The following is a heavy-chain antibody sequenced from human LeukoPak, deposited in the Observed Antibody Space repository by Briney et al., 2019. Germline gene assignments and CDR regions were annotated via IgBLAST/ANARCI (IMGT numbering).Heavy chain of an antibody. Sequence: GGSLRLSCAASGFTFDDYGMSWVRQVPGKGLEWVSGINWNGDSTGYADSVRGRFTISRDNAKNSLYLEMNSLRAEDTAVYYCARGDCSGGSCYLSLTTIDYWGQGTLVTVSS. CDR2: INWNGDST. J-gene: IGHJ4*02. D-gene: IGHD2-15*01. CDR3: ARGDCSGGSCYLSLTTIDY. CDR1: GFTFDDYG. V-gene: IGHV3-20*04.